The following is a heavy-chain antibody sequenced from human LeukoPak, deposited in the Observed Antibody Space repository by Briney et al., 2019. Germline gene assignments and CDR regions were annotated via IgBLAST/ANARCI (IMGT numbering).Heavy chain of an antibody. CDR2: IKQDGSEK. D-gene: IGHD3-10*01. Sequence: GGSLRLPCAASGFTSSRYWRSSVRQAPGKGPEWVSNIKQDGSEKYYVDSAKGRFTISRDNAKNSLYLQMTRLRAEDTAVYYCARRSYYNFFDYWGPGALVTVSS. V-gene: IGHV3-7*03. CDR3: ARRSYYNFFDY. CDR1: GFTSSRYW. J-gene: IGHJ4*02.